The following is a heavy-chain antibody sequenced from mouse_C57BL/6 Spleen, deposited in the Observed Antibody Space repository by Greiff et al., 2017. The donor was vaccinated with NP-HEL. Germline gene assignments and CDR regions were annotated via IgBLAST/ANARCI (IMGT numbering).Heavy chain of an antibody. V-gene: IGHV10-1*01. CDR3: VRQGAQATCFDY. CDR1: GFSFNTYA. J-gene: IGHJ2*01. CDR2: IRSKSNNYAT. Sequence: EVKLMESGGGLVQPKGSLKLSCAASGFSFNTYAMNWVRQAPGKGLEWVARIRSKSNNYATYYADSVKDRVTLSRDDSESMLYLQMNNVKAEDTAMYYCVRQGAQATCFDYWGQGTTLTVSS. D-gene: IGHD3-2*02.